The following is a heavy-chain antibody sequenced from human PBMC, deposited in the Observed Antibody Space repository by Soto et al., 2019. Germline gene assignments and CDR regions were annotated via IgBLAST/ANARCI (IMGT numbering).Heavy chain of an antibody. V-gene: IGHV4-4*02. CDR1: GGSITTNW. D-gene: IGHD6-19*01. CDR2: IYHSGTT. J-gene: IGHJ4*02. CDR3: ARHIAVPRTRGFDY. Sequence: QVHLQESGPGLVKPSGTLSHTCAVSGGSITTNWWSSVRQPPGKGLEWIGEIYHSGTTNYNPSLRGRVTISVDKSNNQFSLNLNSVTAADSAIYYCARHIAVPRTRGFDYWGQGKLVTVSS.